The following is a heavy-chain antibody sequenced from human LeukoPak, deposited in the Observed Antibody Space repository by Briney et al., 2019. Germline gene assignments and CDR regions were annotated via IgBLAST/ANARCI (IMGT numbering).Heavy chain of an antibody. V-gene: IGHV3-43*01. CDR2: ISWDGGST. CDR3: AKSKTAVTTGYLDY. CDR1: GFTFDDYT. Sequence: PGGSLRLSCAASGFTFDDYTMHWVRQAPGKGLEWVSLISWDGGSTYYADSVKGRFTISRDNSKNSLYLQTNSLRTEDTALYYCAKSKTAVTTGYLDYWGQRTLVTVSS. J-gene: IGHJ4*02. D-gene: IGHD4-17*01.